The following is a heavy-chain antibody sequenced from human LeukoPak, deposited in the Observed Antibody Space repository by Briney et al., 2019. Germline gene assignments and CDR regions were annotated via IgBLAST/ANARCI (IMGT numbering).Heavy chain of an antibody. CDR3: AKDTVLLRFGDPNSYFDY. J-gene: IGHJ4*02. CDR2: ISYDGSNK. CDR1: GFTFSSYG. Sequence: PGGSLRLSCAASGFTFSSYGMHWVRQAPGKGLEWVAVISYDGSNKYYADSVKGRFTISGDNSKNTLYLQMNSLRAEDTAVYYCAKDTVLLRFGDPNSYFDYWGQGTLVTVSS. V-gene: IGHV3-30*18. D-gene: IGHD3-10*01.